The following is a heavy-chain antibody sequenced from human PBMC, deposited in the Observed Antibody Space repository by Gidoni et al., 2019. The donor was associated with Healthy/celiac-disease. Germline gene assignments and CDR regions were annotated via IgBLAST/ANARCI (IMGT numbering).Heavy chain of an antibody. Sequence: QVQLQESGPGLVKSSETLALTCTVPGGPISSYYWSWIRQPAGKGLEWIGRIYTSGSTNYNPSLKSRVTMSVDTSKNQFSLKLSSVTAADTAVYYCARDHWVKQQLEYYYYYYGMDVWGQGTTVTVSS. J-gene: IGHJ6*02. CDR3: ARDHWVKQQLEYYYYYYGMDV. D-gene: IGHD6-13*01. CDR2: IYTSGST. V-gene: IGHV4-4*07. CDR1: GGPISSYY.